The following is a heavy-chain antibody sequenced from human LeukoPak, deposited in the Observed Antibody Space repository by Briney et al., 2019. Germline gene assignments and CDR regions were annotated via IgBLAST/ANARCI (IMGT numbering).Heavy chain of an antibody. V-gene: IGHV1-8*02. CDR1: GGTFSSYD. Sequence: ASVKVSCKASGGTFSSYDINWVRQATGQGLEWMGWMNPNSGNTGYAQKFQGRVTMTRNTSISTAYMELSSLRSEDTAVYYCARGKGQQPRSPPDYWGQGTLVTVSS. CDR2: MNPNSGNT. D-gene: IGHD6-13*01. CDR3: ARGKGQQPRSPPDY. J-gene: IGHJ4*02.